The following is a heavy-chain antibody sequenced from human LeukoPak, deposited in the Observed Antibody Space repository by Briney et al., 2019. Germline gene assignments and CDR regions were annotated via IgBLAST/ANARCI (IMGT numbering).Heavy chain of an antibody. V-gene: IGHV3-21*01. D-gene: IGHD3-22*01. CDR1: GFTFSSYG. Sequence: GGSLRLSCAASGFTFSSYGMNWVRQAPGKGLEWVSSISSSSSYISYADSVKGRFTISRDNAKNSRYLQMNSLRAEDTAVYYCARSTTMIVVAAGYWGQGTLVTVSS. CDR2: ISSSSSYI. CDR3: ARSTTMIVVAAGY. J-gene: IGHJ4*02.